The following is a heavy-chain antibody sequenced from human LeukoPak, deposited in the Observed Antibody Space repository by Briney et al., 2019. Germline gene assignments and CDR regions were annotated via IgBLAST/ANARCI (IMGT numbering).Heavy chain of an antibody. V-gene: IGHV4-39*02. Sequence: SETLSLTCTVSGGSISSSNYYWGWIRQPPGKGLEWIGSIYYSGSTYYNPSLKSRVTISVDTSKNQFSLKLSSVTAADTAVYYCARDYDSSGYYSPMDYYYGMDVWGQGTTVTVSS. D-gene: IGHD3-22*01. CDR2: IYYSGST. CDR3: ARDYDSSGYYSPMDYYYGMDV. J-gene: IGHJ6*02. CDR1: GGSISSSNYY.